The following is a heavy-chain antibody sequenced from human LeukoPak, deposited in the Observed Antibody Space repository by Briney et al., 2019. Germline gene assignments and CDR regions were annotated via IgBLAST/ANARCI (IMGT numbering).Heavy chain of an antibody. CDR2: ISSSSSTI. CDR1: GFTFSSYS. V-gene: IGHV3-48*01. J-gene: IGHJ5*02. Sequence: PGGSLRLSCAASGFTFSSYSMNWVRQAPGKGLEWVSYISSSSSTIYYADSVKGRFTISRDNAKNSLYLQMNSLRAEDTAVYYCARGLRVAVAGTSPWGQGTLVTVSS. D-gene: IGHD6-19*01. CDR3: ARGLRVAVAGTSP.